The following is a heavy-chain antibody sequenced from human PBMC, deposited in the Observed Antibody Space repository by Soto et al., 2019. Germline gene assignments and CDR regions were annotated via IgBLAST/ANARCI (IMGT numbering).Heavy chain of an antibody. J-gene: IGHJ4*02. CDR3: ARQHSGSYYFDY. D-gene: IGHD1-26*01. CDR1: GFTVSSNY. CDR2: IYSGGST. V-gene: IGHV3-66*04. Sequence: GGSLRLSCAASGFTVSSNYMSWVRQAPGKGLEWVSVIYSGGSTYYADSVKGRFTISRDNSKNTLYLQMNSLRAEDTAVYYCARQHSGSYYFDYWGQGTPVTVSS.